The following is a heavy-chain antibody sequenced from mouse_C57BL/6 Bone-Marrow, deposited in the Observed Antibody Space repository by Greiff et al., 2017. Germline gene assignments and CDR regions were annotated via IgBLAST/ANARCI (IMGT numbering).Heavy chain of an antibody. J-gene: IGHJ2*01. CDR1: GYTFTSYG. V-gene: IGHV1-81*01. Sequence: QVQLQQSGAELARPGASVKLSCKASGYTFTSYGISWVKQRTGQGLEWIGEIYPRSGNTYYNEKFKGKATLTADKSSSTAYMALRSLTSEDSAVYFCAREGTYYGSSYLYYFDYWGQGTTLTVSS. D-gene: IGHD1-1*01. CDR2: IYPRSGNT. CDR3: AREGTYYGSSYLYYFDY.